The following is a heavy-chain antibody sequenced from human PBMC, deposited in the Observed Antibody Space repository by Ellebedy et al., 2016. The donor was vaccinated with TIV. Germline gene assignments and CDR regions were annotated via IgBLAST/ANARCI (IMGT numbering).Heavy chain of an antibody. CDR1: GYSFTSYW. D-gene: IGHD3-10*01. CDR3: AIHGSGSYYLDY. J-gene: IGHJ4*02. V-gene: IGHV5-51*01. CDR2: IYPGDSDI. Sequence: GESLKISCKGSGYSFTSYWIGWVRQMPGKGLEWMWSIYPGDSDIRYNPSFQGQVTISADKSIRTAYLQWSSLKASDTAMYYCAIHGSGSYYLDYWGQGTLVTVSS.